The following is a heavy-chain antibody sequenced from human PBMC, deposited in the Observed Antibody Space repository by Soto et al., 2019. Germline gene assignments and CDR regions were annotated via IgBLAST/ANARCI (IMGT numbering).Heavy chain of an antibody. J-gene: IGHJ6*04. CDR1: GYSFTTYW. CDR3: ARHRGPARYFYYYGLDV. Sequence: GESLKISCKGSGYSFTTYWIGWVRQMPGKGLEWMGIIYPGDSDTRYSPSFQGQVTISADKSISTAYLQWSSLKASDTAMYYCARHRGPARYFYYYGLDVCRKRTTVTVAT. D-gene: IGHD6-6*01. CDR2: IYPGDSDT. V-gene: IGHV5-51*01.